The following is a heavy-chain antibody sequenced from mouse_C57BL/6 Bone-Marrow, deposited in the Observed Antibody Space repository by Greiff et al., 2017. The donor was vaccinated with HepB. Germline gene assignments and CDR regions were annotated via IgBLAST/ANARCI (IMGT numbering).Heavy chain of an antibody. J-gene: IGHJ2*01. V-gene: IGHV1-69*01. CDR1: GYTFTSYW. D-gene: IGHD2-1*01. CDR3: AAYGNYGY. Sequence: VQLQQPGAELVMPGASVKLSCKASGYTFTSYWMHWVKQRPGQGLEWIGEIDPSDSYTNYNQKIKGKSTLTVDKSSSTAYMQLSSLTSEDSAVYYCAAYGNYGYWGQGTTLTVSS. CDR2: IDPSDSYT.